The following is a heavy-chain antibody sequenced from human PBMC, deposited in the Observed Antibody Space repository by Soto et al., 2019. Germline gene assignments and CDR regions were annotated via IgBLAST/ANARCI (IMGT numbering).Heavy chain of an antibody. J-gene: IGHJ6*02. CDR2: IIPIFDTA. V-gene: IGHV1-69*06. D-gene: IGHD3-10*01. Sequence: QVQLVQSGAEVKKPGSSVKVSCKASGGTFSSYAISWVRQAPGQGLEWMGGIIPIFDTANYAQKFQGRVTITADKSTSTAYMALSSLRSEDTAVYFCARDLSSMVRRDYYYYGMDVWGQGTTVTVSS. CDR1: GGTFSSYA. CDR3: ARDLSSMVRRDYYYYGMDV.